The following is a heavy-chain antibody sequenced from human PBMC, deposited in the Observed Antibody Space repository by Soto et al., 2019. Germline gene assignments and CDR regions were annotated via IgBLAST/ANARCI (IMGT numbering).Heavy chain of an antibody. CDR3: ALGAIRYLDWALDY. D-gene: IGHD3-9*01. J-gene: IGHJ4*02. Sequence: EVQLVESGGGLVQPGGSLRLSCAASGTTFTTYWMSWVRQAPGKGLEWVANIKQDGSEKIYVDSVKGRFTISRDNAQNSLYLQMNRLRGEDTAVYYCALGAIRYLDWALDYWGQGTLVTVSS. CDR2: IKQDGSEK. CDR1: GTTFTTYW. V-gene: IGHV3-7*01.